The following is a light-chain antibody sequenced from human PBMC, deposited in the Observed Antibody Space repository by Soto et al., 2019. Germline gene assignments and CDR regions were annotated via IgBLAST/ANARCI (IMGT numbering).Light chain of an antibody. Sequence: QSALTQPASVSGSPGQSITISCTGSSSDVGGYDFVSWYQQHPGKAPKLIIYDVSNRPSGVSNRFSGSKSGNTASLTISGLQAEGEADYYCSSFIGTSALRVGFGGGTKVTVL. CDR2: DVS. CDR1: SSDVGGYDF. V-gene: IGLV2-14*03. CDR3: SSFIGTSALRVG. J-gene: IGLJ2*01.